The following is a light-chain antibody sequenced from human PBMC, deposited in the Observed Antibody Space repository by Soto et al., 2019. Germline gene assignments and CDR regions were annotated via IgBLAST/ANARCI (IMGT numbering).Light chain of an antibody. Sequence: EIVLTQSPGTLSLSPGERATLSCRASQSVSSSSLAWYQQKPGQAPRLLIYGASSRATGISDRFSGSGSGTDFTLTISRLEPEDFEVYSCQQYCTSLTFGGGTKVEIK. J-gene: IGKJ4*01. CDR3: QQYCTSLT. V-gene: IGKV3-20*01. CDR1: QSVSSSS. CDR2: GAS.